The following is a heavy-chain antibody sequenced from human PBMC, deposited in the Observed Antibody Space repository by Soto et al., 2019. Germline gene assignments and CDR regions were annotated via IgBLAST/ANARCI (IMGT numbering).Heavy chain of an antibody. CDR1: GYSFTSYW. D-gene: IGHD2-15*01. J-gene: IGHJ4*02. Sequence: GESLKISCKGSGYSFTSYWIGWVRQMPGKGLEWMGIIYPGDSDTRYSSSFQGQVTISADKSISTAYLQWSSLKASDTAMYYCARLLHCSGGSCYSESYFDYWGQGTLVTVSS. V-gene: IGHV5-51*01. CDR2: IYPGDSDT. CDR3: ARLLHCSGGSCYSESYFDY.